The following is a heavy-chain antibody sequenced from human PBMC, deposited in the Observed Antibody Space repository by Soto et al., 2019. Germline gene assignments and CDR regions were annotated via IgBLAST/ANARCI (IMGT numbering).Heavy chain of an antibody. CDR1: GGSFSGYY. J-gene: IGHJ6*02. CDR3: ARVVPAAMSGMDV. Sequence: SETLSLTCAVYGGSFSGYYWSWIRKHPGKGLEWIGEINHSGSTNYNPSLKSRVTISVDTSKNQFSLKLSSVTAADTAVYYCARVVPAAMSGMDVWGQGTTVTVSS. D-gene: IGHD2-2*01. V-gene: IGHV4-34*01. CDR2: INHSGST.